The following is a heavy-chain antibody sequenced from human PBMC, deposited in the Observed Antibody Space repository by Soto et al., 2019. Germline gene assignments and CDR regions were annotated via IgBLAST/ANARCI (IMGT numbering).Heavy chain of an antibody. CDR1: GYSFTSCW. V-gene: IGHV5-51*01. D-gene: IGHD2-15*01. Sequence: PWESLKISCKGSGYSFTSCWIGWVRQMPGKGLEWMGIIYPGDSDTRYSPSFQGQVTISADKSISTAYLQWSSLKASDTAMYYCARLKPLGYCCGGSCPGAFDIWGQGRMVTVAS. CDR3: ARLKPLGYCCGGSCPGAFDI. J-gene: IGHJ3*02. CDR2: IYPGDSDT.